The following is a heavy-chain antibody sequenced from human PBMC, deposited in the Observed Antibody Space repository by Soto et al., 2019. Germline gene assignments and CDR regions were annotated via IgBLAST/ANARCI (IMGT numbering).Heavy chain of an antibody. J-gene: IGHJ4*02. Sequence: QVQLVQSGAEVKKPGASVKVSCKASGYTFTTYYMHWVRQAPGQGLEWMGIINPIGSTSYGQKFQGRVTTTRDTSTSTVDMELSSLRSEDTAVYYCARVYCSGGSCYSVDSWGQGTLVTVSS. CDR2: INPIGST. D-gene: IGHD2-15*01. CDR1: GYTFTTYY. V-gene: IGHV1-46*03. CDR3: ARVYCSGGSCYSVDS.